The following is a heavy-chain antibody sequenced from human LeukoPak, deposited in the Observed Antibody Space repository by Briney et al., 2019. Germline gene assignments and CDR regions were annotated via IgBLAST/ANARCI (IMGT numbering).Heavy chain of an antibody. CDR1: GFTFTSYA. CDR2: ITGSGDTT. J-gene: IGHJ3*02. D-gene: IGHD6-13*01. V-gene: IGHV3-23*01. Sequence: PGGSLRLYCAASGFTFTSYAMSWVRQAPGKGLEWVSAITGSGDTTYYAASVKGRFTISRDNSKNTLYLQMRSLRAEDTAIYYCAKDRDSRDLYKDAFDIWGQGTMVTVSS. CDR3: AKDRDSRDLYKDAFDI.